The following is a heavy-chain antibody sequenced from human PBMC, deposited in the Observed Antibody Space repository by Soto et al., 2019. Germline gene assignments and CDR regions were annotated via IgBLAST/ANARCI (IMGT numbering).Heavy chain of an antibody. CDR3: ARLKGYCSSTSCSPIDY. CDR2: IYYSGST. CDR1: GGSISSSSYY. V-gene: IGHV4-39*01. J-gene: IGHJ4*02. D-gene: IGHD2-2*01. Sequence: SETLSLTCTVSGGSISSSSYYWGWIRQPPGKGLEWIGSIYYSGSTYYNPSLKSRVTISVDTSKNQFSLKLSSVTAADTAVYYCARLKGYCSSTSCSPIDYWGQGTLVTVS.